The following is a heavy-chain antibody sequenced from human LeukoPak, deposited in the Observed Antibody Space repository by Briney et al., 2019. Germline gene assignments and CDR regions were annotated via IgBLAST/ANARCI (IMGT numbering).Heavy chain of an antibody. CDR3: ASGAYGSWNFGY. D-gene: IGHD3-10*01. CDR1: GGSISSYY. J-gene: IGHJ4*02. CDR2: SHYSGST. Sequence: PSETLSLTCTVSGGSISSYYWSWIRQPPGKGLEWIGYSHYSGSTNYNPSLKSRVTISVDTSKNQFSLKLSSMTAADTAVYYCASGAYGSWNFGYWGQGTLVTVSS. V-gene: IGHV4-59*01.